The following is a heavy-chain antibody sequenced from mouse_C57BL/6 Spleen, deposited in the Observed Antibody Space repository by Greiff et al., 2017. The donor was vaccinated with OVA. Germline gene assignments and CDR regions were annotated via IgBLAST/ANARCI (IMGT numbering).Heavy chain of an antibody. V-gene: IGHV1-82*01. D-gene: IGHD2-4*01. CDR1: GYAFSSSW. J-gene: IGHJ3*01. CDR2: IYPGDGDT. Sequence: VKLMESGPELVKPGASVKISCKASGYAFSSSWMNWVKQRPGKGLEWIGRIYPGDGDTNYNGKFKGKATLTADKSSSTAYMQLSSLTSEDSAVYFCASDDYGRPWFAYWGQGTLVTVSA. CDR3: ASDDYGRPWFAY.